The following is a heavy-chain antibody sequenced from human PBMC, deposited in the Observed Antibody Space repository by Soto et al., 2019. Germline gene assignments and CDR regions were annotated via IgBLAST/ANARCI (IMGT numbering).Heavy chain of an antibody. J-gene: IGHJ6*02. V-gene: IGHV4-59*01. Sequence: SETLSLTCTVSGGSISSYYWSWIRQPPGKGLEWIGYIYYSGSTNYNPSLKSRVTISVDTSKNQFSLKLSSVTAADTAVYYCARGPYYYGMDVWGQGTTVTVSS. CDR1: GGSISSYY. CDR3: ARGPYYYGMDV. CDR2: IYYSGST.